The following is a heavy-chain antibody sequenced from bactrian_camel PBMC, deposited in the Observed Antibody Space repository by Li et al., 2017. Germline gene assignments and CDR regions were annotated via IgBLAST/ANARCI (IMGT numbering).Heavy chain of an antibody. CDR3: AAEGRRVEGDWDYCSGSFDY. CDR2: IYGLVTT. V-gene: IGHV3S53*01. CDR1: GDPGSLCT. Sequence: VQLVESGGGAVPAGGSLRLSCAVSGDPGSLCTMGWYRQAPGKERVQVSTIYGLVTTYYADSVKGRFTISQDIANNILYLQMNSLKTEDTAVYYCAAEGRRVEGDWDYCSGSFDYWGQGTQVTVS. D-gene: IGHD3*01. J-gene: IGHJ4*01.